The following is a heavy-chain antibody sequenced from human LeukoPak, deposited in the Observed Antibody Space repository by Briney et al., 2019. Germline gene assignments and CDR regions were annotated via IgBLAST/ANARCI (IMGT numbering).Heavy chain of an antibody. Sequence: PSETLSLTCTVSGGSVSSSIYSWGWIRQPPGKGLEWIGSIYYSGSTSYNPSLKSRDTISVDTSKNQFSLKLTSVTAADTAVYYCASRNDILTGYVFDFWGQGTLVTVSS. CDR2: IYYSGST. CDR1: GGSVSSSIYS. V-gene: IGHV4-39*01. J-gene: IGHJ4*02. D-gene: IGHD3-9*01. CDR3: ASRNDILTGYVFDF.